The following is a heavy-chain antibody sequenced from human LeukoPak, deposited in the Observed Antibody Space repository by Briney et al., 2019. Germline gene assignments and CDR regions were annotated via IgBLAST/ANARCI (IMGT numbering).Heavy chain of an antibody. CDR3: ARLGGLCGGDCEFHYGLDV. CDR1: GGSIGSSSYY. Sequence: SETLSLTCAASGGSIGSSSYYWGWIRQPPGKGLEWIGNVYYSGTTHYNPSLKSRVTMSVDTSRNQFYLNLSSVTATDTAVYYCARLGGLCGGDCEFHYGLDVWGQGTTVTVSS. CDR2: VYYSGTT. J-gene: IGHJ6*02. V-gene: IGHV4-39*01. D-gene: IGHD2-21*02.